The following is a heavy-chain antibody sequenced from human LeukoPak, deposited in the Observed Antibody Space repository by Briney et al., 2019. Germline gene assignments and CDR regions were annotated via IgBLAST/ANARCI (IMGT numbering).Heavy chain of an antibody. CDR1: GGSISSSSYY. Sequence: SETLSLTCTVSGGSISSSSYYWGWIRQPPGKGLEWIGSIYYSGSTYYNPSPKSRVTISVDTSKNQFSLKLSSVTAADTAVYYCARVSPIVVVPAAVNWFDPWGQGTLVTVSS. D-gene: IGHD2-2*01. J-gene: IGHJ5*02. CDR2: IYYSGST. CDR3: ARVSPIVVVPAAVNWFDP. V-gene: IGHV4-39*07.